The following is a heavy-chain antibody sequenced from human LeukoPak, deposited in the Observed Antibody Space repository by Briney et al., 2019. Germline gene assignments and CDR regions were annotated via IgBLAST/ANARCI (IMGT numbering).Heavy chain of an antibody. V-gene: IGHV4-59*01. Sequence: SETLSLTCTVSGDSISTYYWSWIRQPPGKGLEWIGYVFHSGSTNYNPSLKSRVTISVDTSKNQFSLILTSVTAADTAVHYCARAGNGYYPFDYWGQGTLVTVSS. D-gene: IGHD3-22*01. CDR1: GDSISTYY. CDR3: ARAGNGYYPFDY. J-gene: IGHJ4*02. CDR2: VFHSGST.